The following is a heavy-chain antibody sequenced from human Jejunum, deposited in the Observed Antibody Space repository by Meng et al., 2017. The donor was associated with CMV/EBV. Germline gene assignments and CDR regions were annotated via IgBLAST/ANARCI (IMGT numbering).Heavy chain of an antibody. CDR1: RVSIRRCLHW. D-gene: IGHD3-22*01. V-gene: IGHV4-39*07. J-gene: IGHJ4*02. CDR2: IYYSGST. CDR3: ARVGYYYDTGAYYYVVDY. Sequence: QLALEGTGPARVKPSETRPLPCKFSRVSIRRCLHWWAWIRQPPGKGLEWIGSIYYSGSTYNNPSLKSRVTISVDTFQNQFSLKLSSVAAADTAVYYCARVGYYYDTGAYYYVVDYWGQGTLVTVSS.